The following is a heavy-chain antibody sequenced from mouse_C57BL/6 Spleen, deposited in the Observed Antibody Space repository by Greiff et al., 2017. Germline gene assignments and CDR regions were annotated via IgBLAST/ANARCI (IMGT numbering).Heavy chain of an antibody. CDR2: ISSGSSTI. J-gene: IGHJ3*01. CDR1: GFTFSDYG. V-gene: IGHV5-17*01. Sequence: EVQLVESGGGLVKPGGSLKLSCAASGFTFSDYGMHWVRQAPEKGLEWVAYISSGSSTIYYADTVKGRFTISRDNAKNTLFLQMTSLRSEDTAMYYCARPYGSSYAWFAYWGQGTLVTVSA. CDR3: ARPYGSSYAWFAY. D-gene: IGHD1-1*01.